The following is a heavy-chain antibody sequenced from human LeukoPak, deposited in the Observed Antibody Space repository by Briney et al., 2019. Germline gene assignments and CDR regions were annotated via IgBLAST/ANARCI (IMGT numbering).Heavy chain of an antibody. D-gene: IGHD6-13*01. CDR3: ARGIGYSSSWYRNYYYYYYMDV. J-gene: IGHJ6*03. Sequence: ASVKVSCKASGYTFTSYDINWVRQATGQGLEWMGWMNPNSGNRGYAQKFQGRVTITRNTSISTAYMELSSLRSEDTAVYYCARGIGYSSSWYRNYYYYYYMDVWGEGTTVTVSS. CDR1: GYTFTSYD. CDR2: MNPNSGNR. V-gene: IGHV1-8*03.